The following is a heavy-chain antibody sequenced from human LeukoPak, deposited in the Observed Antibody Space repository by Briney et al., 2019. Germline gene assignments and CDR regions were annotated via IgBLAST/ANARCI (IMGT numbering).Heavy chain of an antibody. CDR1: GGSISTDH. Sequence: SETLSLTCTVSGGSISTDHWNWIRQPAGKGLEWIGRIYVSGSTNYNPSLKSRVTVSVDTSKNLFSLNLRSVTAADTAVYYCAREGAARPGFDYWGQGTLVTVSS. J-gene: IGHJ4*02. D-gene: IGHD6-6*01. CDR3: AREGAARPGFDY. CDR2: IYVSGST. V-gene: IGHV4-4*07.